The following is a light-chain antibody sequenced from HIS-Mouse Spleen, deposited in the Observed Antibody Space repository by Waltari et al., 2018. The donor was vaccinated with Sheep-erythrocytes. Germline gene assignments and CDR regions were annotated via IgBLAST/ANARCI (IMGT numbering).Light chain of an antibody. CDR2: EGS. V-gene: IGLV2-23*01. CDR1: SSDVGRYNI. Sequence: QSALTQPASVSGSPGQSITISCTGTSSDVGRYNIASWYQQHPGNAPKLMIYEGSKRPSGVSNRFSGSRSGNTASLTISGLQAEDEADYYCCSYAGSSTPWVFGGGTKLTVL. CDR3: CSYAGSSTPWV. J-gene: IGLJ3*02.